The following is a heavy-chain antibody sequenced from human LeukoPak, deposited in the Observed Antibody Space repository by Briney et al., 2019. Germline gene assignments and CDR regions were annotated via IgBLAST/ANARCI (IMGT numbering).Heavy chain of an antibody. V-gene: IGHV6-1*01. CDR3: ARSNQGKMATIFH. D-gene: IGHD5-24*01. J-gene: IGHJ4*02. CDR1: GDSVSRKSAG. Sequence: SQTLSLTCAISGDSVSRKSAGWNWIRQSPSRGLEWLGRTYYRSKWYNDYAASVKSRITINPDTSKNQFSLQLNSVTPEDTAVYYCARSNQGKMATIFHWGQGTLVTVSS. CDR2: TYYRSKWYN.